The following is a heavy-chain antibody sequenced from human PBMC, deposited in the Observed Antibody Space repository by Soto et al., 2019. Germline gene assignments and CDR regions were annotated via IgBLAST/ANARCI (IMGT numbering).Heavy chain of an antibody. Sequence: SETLSLTCTVSGASISTSSYYWGWIRQPPGKGLEWIGSIYYSGTTYYNPSLKSRVTISVDTSKNQFSLKLSSVTAADTAVYYCASCLFCWGYYPDDGMDVWGQGTTVT. CDR3: ASCLFCWGYYPDDGMDV. V-gene: IGHV4-39*01. J-gene: IGHJ6*02. D-gene: IGHD1-26*01. CDR2: IYYSGTT. CDR1: GASISTSSYY.